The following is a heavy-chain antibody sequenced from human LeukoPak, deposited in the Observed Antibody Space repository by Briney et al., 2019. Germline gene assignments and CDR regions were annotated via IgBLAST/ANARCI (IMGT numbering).Heavy chain of an antibody. D-gene: IGHD3-3*01. Sequence: SETLSLTCTVSGVSISSYYWSWIRQPPGKGLEWIGYIYYSGSTNYNPSLKSRVTISVDTSKNQFSLKLSSVTAADTAVYYCARLEYDFWSGYLDYWGQGTLVTVSS. CDR2: IYYSGST. CDR3: ARLEYDFWSGYLDY. J-gene: IGHJ4*02. CDR1: GVSISSYY. V-gene: IGHV4-59*01.